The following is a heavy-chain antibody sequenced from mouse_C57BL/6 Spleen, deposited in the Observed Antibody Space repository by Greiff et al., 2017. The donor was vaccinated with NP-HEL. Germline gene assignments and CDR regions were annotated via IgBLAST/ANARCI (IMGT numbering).Heavy chain of an antibody. CDR1: GYTFTSYW. Sequence: VKLQQPGAELVKPGASVKMSCKASGYTFTSYWITWVKQRPGQGLEWIGDIYPGSGSTNYNEKFKSKATLTVDTSSSTAYMQLSSLTSEDSAVYYCARGDSSGLTFAYWGQGTLVTVSA. J-gene: IGHJ3*01. CDR3: ARGDSSGLTFAY. D-gene: IGHD3-2*02. CDR2: IYPGSGST. V-gene: IGHV1-55*01.